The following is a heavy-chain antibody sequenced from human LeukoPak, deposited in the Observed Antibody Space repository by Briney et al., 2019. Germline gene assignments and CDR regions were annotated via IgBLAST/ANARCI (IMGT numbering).Heavy chain of an antibody. CDR3: ARRAVVPAAVSYFDN. J-gene: IGHJ4*02. CDR1: RGSITNSSCY. Sequence: SETLSLTCAVSRGSITNSSCYWGWIRQPPGKGLEWIGGIYYTGTTYYSPSLNSRITISMDTSKKQFSLRLASVTAADTAVYYCARRAVVPAAVSYFDNWAREPWSPSPQ. V-gene: IGHV4-39*01. CDR2: IYYTGTT. D-gene: IGHD2-2*01.